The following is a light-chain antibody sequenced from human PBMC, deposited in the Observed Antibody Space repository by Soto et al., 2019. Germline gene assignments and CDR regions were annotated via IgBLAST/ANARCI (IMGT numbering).Light chain of an antibody. CDR2: GPS. Sequence: EIVLTQSPGTLSLSPGERATLSCRASQSISSSYLAWYQQKPGQAPRLLIYGPSSRATGIPDRFSGSGSGTDFTLTISRPEPEDFALYYCQQYGSSPPTLTFGGGTKVEIK. V-gene: IGKV3-20*01. CDR1: QSISSSY. J-gene: IGKJ4*01. CDR3: QQYGSSPPTLT.